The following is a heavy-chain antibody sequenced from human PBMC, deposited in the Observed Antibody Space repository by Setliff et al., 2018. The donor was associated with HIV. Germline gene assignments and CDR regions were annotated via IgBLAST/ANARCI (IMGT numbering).Heavy chain of an antibody. V-gene: IGHV4-59*11. D-gene: IGHD4-17*01. Sequence: SETLSLTCTVSGGSISSHYWSWIRQPPGKGLEWIGSIYYSGSTNYNPSLKSRVTISVDTSKNQFSLKLSSVTAADTAVYYCASRHDYGGPNDAFDIWGHGTMVTVSS. J-gene: IGHJ3*02. CDR1: GGSISSHY. CDR3: ASRHDYGGPNDAFDI. CDR2: IYYSGST.